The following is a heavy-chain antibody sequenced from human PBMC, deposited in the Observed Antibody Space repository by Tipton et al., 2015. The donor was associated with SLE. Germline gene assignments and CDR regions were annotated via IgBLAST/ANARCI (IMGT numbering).Heavy chain of an antibody. V-gene: IGHV4-34*01. CDR3: ARGPQYYDFWSGTSYYGMDV. D-gene: IGHD3-3*01. J-gene: IGHJ6*02. CDR2: INHSGST. CDR1: GGSFSGYY. Sequence: TLSLTCAVYGGSFSGYYWSWIRQPPGKGLEWIGEINHSGSTNYNPSLKSRVTISVDTSKKQFSLKLSSVTAADTALYYCARGPQYYDFWSGTSYYGMDVWGQGTTDTVSS.